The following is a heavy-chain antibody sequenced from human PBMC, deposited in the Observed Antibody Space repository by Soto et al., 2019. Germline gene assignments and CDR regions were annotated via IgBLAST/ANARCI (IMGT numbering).Heavy chain of an antibody. CDR1: GGTFSSYA. CDR2: IIPISGTA. D-gene: IGHD2-2*01. V-gene: IGHV1-69*13. CDR3: ASVAVVVPAAMFHDDFDI. J-gene: IGHJ3*02. Sequence: SVKVSCKASGGTFSSYAISWVRQAPGQGLEWMGGIIPISGTANYAQKFQGRVTITADESTSTAYMELSSLRSEDTAVYYCASVAVVVPAAMFHDDFDIWGQGTMDTVS.